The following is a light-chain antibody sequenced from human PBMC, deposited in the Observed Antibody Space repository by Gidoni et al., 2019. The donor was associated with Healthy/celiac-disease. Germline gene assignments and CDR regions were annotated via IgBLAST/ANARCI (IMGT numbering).Light chain of an antibody. V-gene: IGKV3-20*01. J-gene: IGKJ2*02. CDR1: QSVSSSY. CDR3: QQYGSSPPWT. Sequence: EIVLMQSPGTLSLSPGERATLSCRASQSVSSSYLAWYQQKPGQAPRLLIYGASSRATGIPDRFSGSGSGTDFTLTISRLEPEDFAVYYCQQYGSSPPWTFGHGTKLEIK. CDR2: GAS.